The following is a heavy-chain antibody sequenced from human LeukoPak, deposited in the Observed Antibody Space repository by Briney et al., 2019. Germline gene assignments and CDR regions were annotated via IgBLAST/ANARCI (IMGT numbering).Heavy chain of an antibody. D-gene: IGHD2-8*01. CDR1: GFTFSDYY. Sequence: GGSLRLSCAASGFTFSDYYMSWIRQAPGKGLEWVSYISRSGGTIYYADSVKGRFTISRDNSKNSLYLHMNSLRTEDTALYYCAKDIGYRNYCTNGVCYLLDYWGQGTLVTVSS. V-gene: IGHV3-11*01. CDR3: AKDIGYRNYCTNGVCYLLDY. CDR2: ISRSGGTI. J-gene: IGHJ4*02.